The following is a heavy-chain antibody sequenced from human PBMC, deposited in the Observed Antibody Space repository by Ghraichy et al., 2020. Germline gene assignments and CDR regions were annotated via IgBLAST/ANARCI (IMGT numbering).Heavy chain of an antibody. CDR3: VKDLFDRPPSRAFDI. J-gene: IGHJ3*02. D-gene: IGHD2-21*01. V-gene: IGHV3-30*04. CDR2: ISYDGSGK. Sequence: GESLNISCAASGFTFSNYAIHWVRQAPGTGLEWLAVISYDGSGKFYADSVKGRFIISRDNSKNTLYLQMNSLRAEDTAVYYCVKDLFDRPPSRAFDIWGLATIVTVSS. CDR1: GFTFSNYA.